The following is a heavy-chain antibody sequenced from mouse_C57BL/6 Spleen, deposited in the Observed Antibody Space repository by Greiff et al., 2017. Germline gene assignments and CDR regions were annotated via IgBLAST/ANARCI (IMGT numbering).Heavy chain of an antibody. D-gene: IGHD6-5*01. CDR3: AKRAYGYAMDY. V-gene: IGHV2-9*01. Sequence: QVQLQQSGPGLVAPSQSLSITCTVSGFSLTSYGVDWVRQPPGKGLEWLGVLWGGGSTHYNSAIMSRLSISKDNSKSQVFLKMNSLQTDDTARDYCAKRAYGYAMDYWGQGTSVTVSS. CDR2: LWGGGST. CDR1: GFSLTSYG. J-gene: IGHJ4*01.